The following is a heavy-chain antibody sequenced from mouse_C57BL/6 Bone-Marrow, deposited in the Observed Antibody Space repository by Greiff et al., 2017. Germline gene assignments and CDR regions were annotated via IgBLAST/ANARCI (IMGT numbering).Heavy chain of an antibody. V-gene: IGHV5-17*01. Sequence: EVKLVESGGGLVKPGGSLKLSCAASGFTFSDYGMHWVRQAPEKGLEWVAYISSGSSTIYYADPVKGRFTISRDTAKNTLFLQMTSLRSEDTAMYYCARFYGSSYWYFDVWGTGTTVTVSS. CDR1: GFTFSDYG. CDR3: ARFYGSSYWYFDV. D-gene: IGHD1-1*01. CDR2: ISSGSSTI. J-gene: IGHJ1*03.